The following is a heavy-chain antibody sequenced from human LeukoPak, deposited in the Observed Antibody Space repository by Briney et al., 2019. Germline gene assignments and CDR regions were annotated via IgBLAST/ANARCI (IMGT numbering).Heavy chain of an antibody. J-gene: IGHJ6*02. V-gene: IGHV3-33*01. CDR3: ARDGRFVYYYYYYGMDV. Sequence: PGGSLRLSCAASAFIFSHYGMHWVRQVPGKGLEWVAVIWANGNDKYYIDSVKGRFTVSRDNSKNTLYLQMDSLRAEDTAVYYCARDGRFVYYYYYYGMDVWGQGTTVTVSS. CDR2: IWANGNDK. CDR1: AFIFSHYG. D-gene: IGHD3-16*01.